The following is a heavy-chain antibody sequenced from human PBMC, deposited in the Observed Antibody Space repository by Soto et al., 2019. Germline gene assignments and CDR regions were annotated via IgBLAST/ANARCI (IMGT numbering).Heavy chain of an antibody. J-gene: IGHJ4*02. CDR2: IYYSGST. CDR1: GVSMSSGGYY. Sequence: QVQLQESGPGQVKASQTLSLTCTVSGVSMSSGGYYWSWIRQHPGKGLEWLGYIYYSGSTYYNPSLKSRVIRSVDTSKNQFSLKLSSVTAADTAVYYCASSFYGAGSYCLDYWCQGTLVTVSS. CDR3: ASSFYGAGSYCLDY. D-gene: IGHD3-10*01. V-gene: IGHV4-31*03.